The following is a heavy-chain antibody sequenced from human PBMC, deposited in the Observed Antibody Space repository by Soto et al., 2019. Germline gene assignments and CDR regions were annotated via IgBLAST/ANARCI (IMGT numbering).Heavy chain of an antibody. CDR1: GFTVSSNY. CDR3: AREPYYGSGSYFYMDV. J-gene: IGHJ6*03. Sequence: GGSLRLSCAASGFTVSSNYMSWVRQAPGKGLEWVSVIYSGGSTYYADSVKGRFTISRDNSKNTLYLQMNSLRAEDTAVYYCAREPYYGSGSYFYMDVWGKGTMVTVS. CDR2: IYSGGST. V-gene: IGHV3-53*01. D-gene: IGHD3-10*01.